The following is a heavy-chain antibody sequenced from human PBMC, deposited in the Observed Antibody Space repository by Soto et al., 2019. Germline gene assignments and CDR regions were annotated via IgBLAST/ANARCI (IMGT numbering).Heavy chain of an antibody. CDR3: IAARLYYYYMDV. CDR2: MNPNSGNT. CDR1: GYTFTSYD. D-gene: IGHD6-6*01. V-gene: IGHV1-8*01. J-gene: IGHJ6*03. Sequence: ASVKVSCKASGYTFTSYDINWVRQVTGQGLEWMGWMNPNSGNTGYAQKFQGRVTMTRNTSISTAYMELSSLRSEDTAVYYCIAARLYYYYMDVWGKGTTVTVSS.